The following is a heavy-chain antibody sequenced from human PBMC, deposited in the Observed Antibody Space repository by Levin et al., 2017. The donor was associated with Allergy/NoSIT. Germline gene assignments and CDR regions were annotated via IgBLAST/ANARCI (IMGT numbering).Heavy chain of an antibody. Sequence: SGGSLRLSCAASGFTFDDYALHWVRQAPGKGLEWVSGISWNSGSIGYADSVKGRFTISRDNAKNSLYLQMNSLRAEDTALYYCAKDRGYGSSCYDYWGQGTLVTVSS. CDR3: AKDRGYGSSCYDY. D-gene: IGHD6-13*01. CDR1: GFTFDDYA. V-gene: IGHV3-9*01. CDR2: ISWNSGSI. J-gene: IGHJ4*02.